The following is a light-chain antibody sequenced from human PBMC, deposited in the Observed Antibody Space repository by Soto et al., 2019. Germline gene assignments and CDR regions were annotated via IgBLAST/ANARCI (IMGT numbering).Light chain of an antibody. CDR1: ETVATN. V-gene: IGKV3-15*01. J-gene: IGKJ1*01. Sequence: EVLMTQSPATLSVSPGEKATLSCWASETVATNLAWYQQKPGQAPRLLIYGASTRATGIPARFSGSGSGTEFTLTISSLQSEDLAVYYCQQYNNWPPWTFGQGTKVDIK. CDR3: QQYNNWPPWT. CDR2: GAS.